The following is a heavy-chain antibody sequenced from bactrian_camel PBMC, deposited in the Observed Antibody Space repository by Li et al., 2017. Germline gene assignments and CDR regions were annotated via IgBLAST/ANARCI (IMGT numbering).Heavy chain of an antibody. CDR2: IYRDGWSS. CDR1: GFTSSSYY. V-gene: IGHV3-2*01. D-gene: IGHD3*01. J-gene: IGHJ4*01. Sequence: HVQLVESVGGLVQPGGSLRLSCAASGFTSSSYYMSWVRQAPGKGLEWLSSIYRDGWSSYYAESLKGRFTISADSAKNTVYLQMNSLKSEDTAIYYCRQGWNDPAGRSQGTQVTVS.